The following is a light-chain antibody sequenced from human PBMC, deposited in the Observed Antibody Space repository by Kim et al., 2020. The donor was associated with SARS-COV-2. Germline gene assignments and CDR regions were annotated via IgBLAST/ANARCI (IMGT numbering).Light chain of an antibody. J-gene: IGKJ1*01. Sequence: SAYVGDRVTITGRGSQGIGNYFAWFQQKPGKVPKRLIYAASSLQSGVPSRFSGSGFGTEFTLTINSLQPEDSATYYCLQHQSYPVTFGQGTKVDIK. V-gene: IGKV1-17*03. CDR3: LQHQSYPVT. CDR1: QGIGNY. CDR2: AAS.